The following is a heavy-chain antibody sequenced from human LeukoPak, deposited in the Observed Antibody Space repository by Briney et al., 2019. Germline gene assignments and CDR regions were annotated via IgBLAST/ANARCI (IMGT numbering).Heavy chain of an antibody. CDR2: IRSSSSTI. V-gene: IGHV3-48*02. D-gene: IGHD5-24*01. J-gene: IGHJ6*02. CDR3: ASSMATSYYYYGMDV. CDR1: GFTFSSYS. Sequence: GGSLRLSCAASGFTFSSYSMNWVRQAPGKGLECVSYIRSSSSTIYYADSVKGRFTISRDNAKNSLYLQMNSLRDEDTAVYYCASSMATSYYYYGMDVWGQGTTVTVSS.